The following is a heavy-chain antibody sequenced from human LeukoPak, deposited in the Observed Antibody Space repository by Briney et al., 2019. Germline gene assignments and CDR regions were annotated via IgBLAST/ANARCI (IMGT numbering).Heavy chain of an antibody. CDR3: AKEVGAPRD. V-gene: IGHV3-23*01. CDR1: GFTFSSYA. CDR2: ISGRGVDT. J-gene: IGHJ4*02. Sequence: GGSLRLSCAASGFTFSSYAMSWVRQARGKGLEWGSAISGRGVDTYYADSVKGGFTISRDNSKNTLFLQMISLRAEDTAVYYCAKEVGAPRDWGQGTLVTVSS. D-gene: IGHD1-26*01.